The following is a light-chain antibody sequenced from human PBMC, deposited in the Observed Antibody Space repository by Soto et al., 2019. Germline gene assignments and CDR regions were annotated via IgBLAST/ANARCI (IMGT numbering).Light chain of an antibody. CDR1: QSISSW. J-gene: IGKJ4*01. Sequence: DIQMTQSPSTLSASVGDRVTITCRASQSISSWLAWYQQKPGKAPKLLIYDASSLESGVPSRFSGSGSGTEFTLTISSLQPDDFATYYCQKYNNGGPLTFGGGTKVEIK. CDR3: QKYNNGGPLT. CDR2: DAS. V-gene: IGKV1-5*01.